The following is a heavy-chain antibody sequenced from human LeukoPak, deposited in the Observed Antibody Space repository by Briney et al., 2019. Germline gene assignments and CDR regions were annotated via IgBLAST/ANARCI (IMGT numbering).Heavy chain of an antibody. D-gene: IGHD3-10*01. CDR3: ARDQGGSGGN. V-gene: IGHV3-21*01. CDR2: ISSGSSYI. CDR1: GFTFSSYS. Sequence: GGSLRLSCAASGFTFSSYSMNWVRQAPGKGLEWVSFISSGSSYIYYADSVKGRFTISRDNAKNSVHLQMNSLRAEDTAVYYCARDQGGSGGNWGQGTLVTVSS. J-gene: IGHJ4*02.